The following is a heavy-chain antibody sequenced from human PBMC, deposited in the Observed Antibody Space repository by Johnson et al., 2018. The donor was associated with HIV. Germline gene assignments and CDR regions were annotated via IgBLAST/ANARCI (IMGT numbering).Heavy chain of an antibody. J-gene: IGHJ3*02. V-gene: IGHV3-7*01. CDR3: AKAYCPGCDAFDI. CDR2: IKQDGREK. D-gene: IGHD2-21*01. CDR1: GFTFSDYY. Sequence: EVQLVESGGGLVKPGGSLRLSCVASGFTFSDYYMSWIRQAPGKGLEWVANIKQDGREKYYVDSVKGRFTISRDNAKNSLYLQMTSLRAEDSGVYYCAKAYCPGCDAFDIWGQGTMVTVSS.